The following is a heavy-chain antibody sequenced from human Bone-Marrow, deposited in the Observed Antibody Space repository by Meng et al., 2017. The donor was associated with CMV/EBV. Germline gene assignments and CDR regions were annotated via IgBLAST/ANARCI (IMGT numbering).Heavy chain of an antibody. CDR1: GGSFSGYY. D-gene: IGHD3-10*01. CDR3: ARDSGVYGMDV. CDR2: INHSGST. J-gene: IGHJ6*02. Sequence: SETLSLTCTVSGGSFSGYYWSWIRQPPGKGLEWIGEINHSGSTNYNPSLKSRVTISVDTSKNQFSLKLSSVTAADTAVYYCARDSGVYGMDVWGQGTTVTVSS. V-gene: IGHV4-34*01.